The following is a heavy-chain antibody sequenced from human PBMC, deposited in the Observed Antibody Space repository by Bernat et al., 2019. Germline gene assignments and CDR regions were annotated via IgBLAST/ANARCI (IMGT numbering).Heavy chain of an antibody. J-gene: IGHJ6*03. Sequence: QVQLQQWGAGLLKPSETLSLTCAVYGGSFSGYYWNWICQPPGKGLEWIGEINHSGSTNYNPSLKSRVTISVDTSKNHLSLKLSSVTAADTDVYYCARGRGWESGDLFYYYSYMDFWGKGTTVTVSS. CDR1: GGSFSGYY. CDR3: ARGRGWESGDLFYYYSYMDF. CDR2: INHSGST. V-gene: IGHV4-34*01. D-gene: IGHD1-26*01.